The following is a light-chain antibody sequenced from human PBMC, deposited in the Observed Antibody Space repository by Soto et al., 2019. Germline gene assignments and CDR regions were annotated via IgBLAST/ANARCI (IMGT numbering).Light chain of an antibody. CDR2: EGS. CDR3: SSYTTNITPVV. V-gene: IGLV2-14*02. CDR1: SSDVGSYNL. Sequence: QSALTQPASVSGSPGQSITISCTGTSSDVGSYNLVSWYQQHPGKAPKLMIYEGSKRPSGVSNRFFGSKSGNTASLTISGLQAEDEADYYCSSYTTNITPVVFGGGTKLTVL. J-gene: IGLJ2*01.